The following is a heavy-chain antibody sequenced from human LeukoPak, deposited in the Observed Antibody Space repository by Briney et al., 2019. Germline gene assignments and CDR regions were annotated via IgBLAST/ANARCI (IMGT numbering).Heavy chain of an antibody. V-gene: IGHV3-66*02. CDR1: GINVSSNY. Sequence: GGSLRLSCAASGINVSSNYMTWIRQAPGKGLEWVSIIYGGDAAYYAESVRGRFMISRDNLKNTLFLQMNSLRVEDTAVYYCVTSTGQQFIPYDYWGQGTHVTVSS. CDR2: IYGGDAA. D-gene: IGHD6-13*01. CDR3: VTSTGQQFIPYDY. J-gene: IGHJ4*02.